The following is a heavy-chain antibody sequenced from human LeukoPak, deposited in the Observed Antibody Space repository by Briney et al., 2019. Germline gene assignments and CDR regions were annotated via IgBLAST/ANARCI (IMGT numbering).Heavy chain of an antibody. CDR1: GYTFTSYA. D-gene: IGHD6-13*01. J-gene: IGHJ6*03. CDR3: ARVRSSSWRDYYYYMDV. V-gene: IGHV1-2*02. CDR2: INPNSGGT. Sequence: ASVKVSCKASGYTFTSYAMHWVRQAPGQRLEWMGWINPNSGGTNYAQKFQGRVTMTRDTSISTAYMELSRLRSDDTAVYYCARVRSSSWRDYYYYMDVWGKGTTVTVSS.